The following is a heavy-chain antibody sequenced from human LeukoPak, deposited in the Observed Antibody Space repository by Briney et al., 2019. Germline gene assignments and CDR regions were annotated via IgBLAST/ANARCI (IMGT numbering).Heavy chain of an antibody. CDR1: GFTFSSCA. CDR3: ANVTVRDTAMVIFDY. Sequence: GGSLRLSCAASGFTFSSCAMSWVRQAPGKGLEWVSAISGSGGSTYYADSVKGRFTISRDNSKNTLYLQMNSLRAEDTAVYYCANVTVRDTAMVIFDYWGQGTLVTVSS. V-gene: IGHV3-23*01. D-gene: IGHD5-18*01. CDR2: ISGSGGST. J-gene: IGHJ4*02.